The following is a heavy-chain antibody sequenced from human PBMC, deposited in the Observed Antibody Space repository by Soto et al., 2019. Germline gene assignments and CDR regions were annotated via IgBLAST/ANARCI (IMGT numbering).Heavy chain of an antibody. Sequence: SLRLYCEGYGFTFSSYAMHWVRQAPGKGLEWVAVISYDGSNKYYADSVKGRFTISRDNSKNTLYLQMNSLRAEDTAVYYCARDMDCGGDCYLYYYYGMDVWGQGTTVTVSS. V-gene: IGHV3-30-3*01. CDR2: ISYDGSNK. D-gene: IGHD2-21*02. CDR1: GFTFSSYA. CDR3: ARDMDCGGDCYLYYYYGMDV. J-gene: IGHJ6*02.